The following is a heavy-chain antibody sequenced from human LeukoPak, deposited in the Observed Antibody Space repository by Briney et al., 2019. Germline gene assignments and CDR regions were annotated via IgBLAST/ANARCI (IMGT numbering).Heavy chain of an antibody. V-gene: IGHV4-39*01. CDR1: GGSISSSSYY. Sequence: PSETLSLTCTVSGGSISSSSYYWGWIGQPPGKGLEWIGSIYYSGSTYYNPSLKSRVTISVDTSKNQFSLKLSSVTAADTAVYYCARRISSHYYGSGALDYWGQGTLVTVSS. D-gene: IGHD3-10*01. CDR2: IYYSGST. J-gene: IGHJ4*02. CDR3: ARRISSHYYGSGALDY.